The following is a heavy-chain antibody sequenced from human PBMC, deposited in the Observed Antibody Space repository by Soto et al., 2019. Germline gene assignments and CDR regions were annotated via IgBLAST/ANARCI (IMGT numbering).Heavy chain of an antibody. J-gene: IGHJ4*02. D-gene: IGHD3-22*01. V-gene: IGHV4-34*12. CDR1: GGSFSAYY. CDR3: ARTHYHSNTFYFYFAY. Sequence: PSETLSLTCAVYGGSFSAYYWSWIRQPPGKGLEWIGAIFHGGSTNYSPSLKSRVTISVDTSKNQFSLELSSVTAADTAVYYCARTHYHSNTFYFYFAYWSPGTLVTVSS. CDR2: IFHGGST.